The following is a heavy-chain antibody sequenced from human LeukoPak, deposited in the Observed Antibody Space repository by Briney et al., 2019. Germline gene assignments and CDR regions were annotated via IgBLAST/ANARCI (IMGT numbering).Heavy chain of an antibody. CDR3: ARETHSSNYDYFDY. D-gene: IGHD5-12*01. CDR1: GGTFSSYA. V-gene: IGHV1-69*04. J-gene: IGHJ4*02. Sequence: GASVKVSCKASGGTFSSYAISWVRQAPGQGLEWMGRIVPILGIANYAQKFQGRVTITADKSTSTAYMELSSLRSEDTAVYYCARETHSSNYDYFDYWGQGTLVTVSS. CDR2: IVPILGIA.